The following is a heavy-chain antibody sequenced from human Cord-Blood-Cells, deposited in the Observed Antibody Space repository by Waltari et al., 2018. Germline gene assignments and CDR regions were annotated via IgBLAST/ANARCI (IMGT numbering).Heavy chain of an antibody. D-gene: IGHD1-26*01. J-gene: IGHJ6*02. CDR2: SYYSGST. V-gene: IGHV4-59*11. CDR1: GGSISSHY. Sequence: QVQLQESGPGLVKPSETLSLTCTVSGGSISSHYWSWIRQPPGKGLEWIGYSYYSGSTNYNPSLKGRVTISVDTSKNQFSRKLSSVTAADTAVYYCARGEGGATIYYHGMDVWGQGTTVTVSS. CDR3: ARGEGGATIYYHGMDV.